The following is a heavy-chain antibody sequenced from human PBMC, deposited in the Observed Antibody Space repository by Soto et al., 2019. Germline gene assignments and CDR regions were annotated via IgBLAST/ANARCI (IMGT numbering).Heavy chain of an antibody. Sequence: SETLSHTCTVSGGSISSGGYYWSWIRQHPGKGLEWIGYIYYSGSTYYNPSLKSRVTISVDTSKNQFSLKLSSVTAADTAVYYCAGGYSGYDYPVWGQGTLVTVSS. CDR1: GGSISSGGYY. CDR2: IYYSGST. D-gene: IGHD5-12*01. CDR3: AGGYSGYDYPV. V-gene: IGHV4-31*03. J-gene: IGHJ4*02.